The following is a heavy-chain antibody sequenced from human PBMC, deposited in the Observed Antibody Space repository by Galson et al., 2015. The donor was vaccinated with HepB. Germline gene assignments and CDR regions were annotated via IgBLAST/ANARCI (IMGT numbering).Heavy chain of an antibody. CDR3: AREGPFCSSASCSKGVYFYPGMDV. CDR2: VNPSGGST. Sequence: SVKVSCKASGHTFTSYYIHWVRLAPGQGLEWMGIVNPSGGSTTYPQRFQGRVTLTRDTSTSTVYMELSSLRSEDTAIYYCAREGPFCSSASCSKGVYFYPGMDVWGQGTTVTVSS. CDR1: GHTFTSYY. D-gene: IGHD2-2*01. J-gene: IGHJ6*02. V-gene: IGHV1-46*01.